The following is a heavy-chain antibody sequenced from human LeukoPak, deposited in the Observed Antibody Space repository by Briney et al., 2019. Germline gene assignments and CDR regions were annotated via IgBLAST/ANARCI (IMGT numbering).Heavy chain of an antibody. J-gene: IGHJ4*02. CDR3: ATKQWLAPPPDS. CDR1: GFTFSKYW. D-gene: IGHD6-19*01. CDR2: INTDGTVT. V-gene: IGHV3-74*01. Sequence: GGSLRLSCAASGFTFSKYWMLWVRQAPGKGLRTVSRINTDGTVTTYADSVKGRFTVSRDNADNTMFLQMNSVRDEDTAVYYCATKQWLAPPPDSWGQGTPVTVSS.